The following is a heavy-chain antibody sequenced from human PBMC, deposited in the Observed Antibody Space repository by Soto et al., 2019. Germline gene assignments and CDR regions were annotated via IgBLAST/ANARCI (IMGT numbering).Heavy chain of an antibody. D-gene: IGHD3-10*01. V-gene: IGHV4-59*01. Sequence: SEPLSLTCTVSGGSISSYYWSWIRQPPGKGLEWIGYIYYSGSTNYNPSLKSRVTISVDTSKNQFSLKLSSVTAADTAVYYCARGGPGNMVRGVYFDDWGQVTL. CDR3: ARGGPGNMVRGVYFDD. CDR1: GGSISSYY. J-gene: IGHJ4*02. CDR2: IYYSGST.